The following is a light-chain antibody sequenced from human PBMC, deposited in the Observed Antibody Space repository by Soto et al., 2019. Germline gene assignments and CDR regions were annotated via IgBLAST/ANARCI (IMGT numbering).Light chain of an antibody. V-gene: IGLV2-14*01. CDR1: SSDVGGYNY. CDR3: TSYTSSSTLV. CDR2: DVI. J-gene: IGLJ3*02. Sequence: QSALTQPASVSGSPGQSITISCTGTSSDVGGYNYVSWYQQHPRKAPKLMIYDVINRPSGVSDRFSASKSGNSASLTISGLQAEDEADYYCTSYTSSSTLVFGGGTKLTVL.